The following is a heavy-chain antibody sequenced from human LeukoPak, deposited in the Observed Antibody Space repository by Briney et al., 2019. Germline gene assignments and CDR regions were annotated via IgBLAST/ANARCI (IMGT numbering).Heavy chain of an antibody. CDR3: ARDRNKGYYDSSGLDY. Sequence: GGSLRLSCAASGFTFSSYSVNWVRQAPGKGLEWVSSISSSSSYIYYADSVKGRFTISRDNAKNSLYLQMNSLRAEDTAVYYCARDRNKGYYDSSGLDYWGQGTLVTVSS. V-gene: IGHV3-21*01. CDR2: ISSSSSYI. J-gene: IGHJ4*02. D-gene: IGHD3-22*01. CDR1: GFTFSSYS.